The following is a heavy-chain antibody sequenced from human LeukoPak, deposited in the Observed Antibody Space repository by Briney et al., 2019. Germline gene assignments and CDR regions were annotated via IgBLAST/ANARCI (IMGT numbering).Heavy chain of an antibody. CDR3: ARALAEWSYDAFDI. CDR2: MNPNSGNT. V-gene: IGHV1-8*01. J-gene: IGHJ3*02. Sequence: ASVKVSCKASGYTFTSYDINWVRQATGQGLEWMGWMNPNSGNTGYAQKFQGRVTMTRNTSMSTAYMELSSLRSEDTAVYYCARALAEWSYDAFDIWGQGTMVTVSS. D-gene: IGHD2-15*01. CDR1: GYTFTSYD.